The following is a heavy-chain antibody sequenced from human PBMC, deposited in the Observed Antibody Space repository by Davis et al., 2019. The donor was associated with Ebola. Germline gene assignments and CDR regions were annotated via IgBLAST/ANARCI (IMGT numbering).Heavy chain of an antibody. CDR2: IFPGDSDS. Sequence: GESLKISCKGSGYSFTSYWIVWVRQMPGKGLEWMGTIFPGDSDSKYSPSFQGQVTISADKSISTAYLQWNSLKASDTAMYYCSRSGSEDAFDIWGQGTMVTVSS. CDR1: GYSFTSYW. CDR3: SRSGSEDAFDI. V-gene: IGHV5-51*01. J-gene: IGHJ3*02.